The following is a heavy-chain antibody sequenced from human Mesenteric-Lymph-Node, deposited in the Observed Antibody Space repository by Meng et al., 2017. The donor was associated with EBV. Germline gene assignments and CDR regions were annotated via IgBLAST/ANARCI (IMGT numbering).Heavy chain of an antibody. D-gene: IGHD3-22*01. CDR2: INHSGST. CDR1: GGFFSGYY. V-gene: IGHV4-34*02. Sequence: QVQLQQLGAGLLKPSETLSLTCAVYGGFFSGYYWSWIRQSPGRGLEWIGEINHSGSTNYNPSLKSRVTISVDTSKNQFSLKLTSVTAADTAVYYCAREARSSGYHPGIGPWGQGTLVTVS. J-gene: IGHJ5*02. CDR3: AREARSSGYHPGIGP.